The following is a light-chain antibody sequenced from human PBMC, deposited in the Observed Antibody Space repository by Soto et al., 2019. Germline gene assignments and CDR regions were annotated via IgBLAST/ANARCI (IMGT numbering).Light chain of an antibody. J-gene: IGKJ1*01. Sequence: EVVLTQSPGTLSLSPGERATLSCRTSHSVSSNYLAWYQQKPGQAPRLLXYGASTRASGIPDRFSGSGSGTDFTLTISRLEPEDSAVYYCQQYGSSPTWTFGQGTKVDIK. CDR1: HSVSSNY. V-gene: IGKV3-20*01. CDR3: QQYGSSPTWT. CDR2: GAS.